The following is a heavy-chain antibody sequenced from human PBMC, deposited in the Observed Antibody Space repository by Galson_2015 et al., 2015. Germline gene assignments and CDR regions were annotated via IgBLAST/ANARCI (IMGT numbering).Heavy chain of an antibody. D-gene: IGHD1-26*01. Sequence: SLRLSCAASGFTFNNYWMHWVRQAPGKGLEWVSGISCDFGTISHADSVKGRFTISRDNGKSTLFLQMNNLRHEDTALYYCVTLTLQATIPSGEYWGRGSHVTV. CDR2: ISCDFGTI. CDR3: VTLTLQATIPSGEY. V-gene: IGHV3-9*01. J-gene: IGHJ4*01. CDR1: GFTFNNYW.